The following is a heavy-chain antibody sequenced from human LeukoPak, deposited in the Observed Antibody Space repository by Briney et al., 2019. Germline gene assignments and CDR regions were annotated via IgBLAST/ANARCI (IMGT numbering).Heavy chain of an antibody. CDR3: ARGIVGGFDQ. Sequence: GGSLRLSCEASGFTFSNYDVHCVRQAPGKGLEWVAGISHDDGSNKNYADSVKGRFTISRDSSKNTLYLQMNSLRPEDTAVFYCARGIVGGFDQWGQGTLVTVSS. J-gene: IGHJ4*02. V-gene: IGHV3-30-3*01. CDR2: ISHDDGSNK. D-gene: IGHD3-22*01. CDR1: GFTFSNYD.